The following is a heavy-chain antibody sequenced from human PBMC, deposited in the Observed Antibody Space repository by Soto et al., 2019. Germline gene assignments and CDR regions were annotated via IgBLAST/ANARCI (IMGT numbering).Heavy chain of an antibody. CDR1: GFTFSNYA. D-gene: IGHD4-17*01. V-gene: IGHV3-23*01. CDR3: AKDTRYGDYVRWFDS. J-gene: IGHJ5*01. Sequence: EVHLLESGGGLVQPGGSLRLSCAASGFTFSNYAMTWVRQAPGSGLEGVSGITGSGGRTYYADSVKGRFTISRDNSKGTLYLQMNSLRAEDTAVYYCAKDTRYGDYVRWFDSWGQGTLVTVSS. CDR2: ITGSGGRT.